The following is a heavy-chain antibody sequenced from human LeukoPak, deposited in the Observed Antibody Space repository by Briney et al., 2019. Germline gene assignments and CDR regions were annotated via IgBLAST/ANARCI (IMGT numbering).Heavy chain of an antibody. J-gene: IGHJ4*02. CDR2: ISSSSSYI. CDR3: ASGIRERGFDY. Sequence: GGSLRLSCAASGFTFSSYSMNWVRQAPGKGLEWVSSISSSSSYIYYADSLRGRFTISRDNAKNSLFLQMNSLRAEDTAVYFCASGIRERGFDYWGQGTLVTVSS. CDR1: GFTFSSYS. D-gene: IGHD1-1*01. V-gene: IGHV3-21*01.